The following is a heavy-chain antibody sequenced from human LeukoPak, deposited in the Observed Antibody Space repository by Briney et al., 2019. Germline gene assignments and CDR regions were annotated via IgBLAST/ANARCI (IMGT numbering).Heavy chain of an antibody. CDR3: ARAGHCTNGICYTADFDY. J-gene: IGHJ4*02. CDR1: GFTFSSYW. CDR2: INSDGSST. D-gene: IGHD2-8*01. Sequence: GGSLRLSCAASGFTFSSYWMHWVRQAPGKGLVWVSRINSDGSSTSYADSVKGRSTISRDNAKNTLYLQMNSLRAEDTAAYYCARAGHCTNGICYTADFDYWGQGTLVTVSS. V-gene: IGHV3-74*01.